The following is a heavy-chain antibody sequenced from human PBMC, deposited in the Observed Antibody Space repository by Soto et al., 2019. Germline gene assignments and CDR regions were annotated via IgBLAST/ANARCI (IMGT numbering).Heavy chain of an antibody. D-gene: IGHD2-2*01. V-gene: IGHV3-21*01. J-gene: IGHJ6*02. CDR1: GFTFSSYS. CDR2: ISSSSSYI. Sequence: GGSLRLSCAASGFTFSSYSMNWVRQAPGKGLEWVSSISSSSSYIYYADSVKGRFTISRDNAKNSLYLQMNSLRAEDTAVYYCARDLQSVPTGYYYYGMDVWGQGITVTVSS. CDR3: ARDLQSVPTGYYYYGMDV.